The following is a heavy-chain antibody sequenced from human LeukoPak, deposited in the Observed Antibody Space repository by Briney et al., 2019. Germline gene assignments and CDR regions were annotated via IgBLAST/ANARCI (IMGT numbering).Heavy chain of an antibody. Sequence: GSLRLSCAASGFTFSSYEMNWVRQAPGKGLEWVSYISSGSTIYDADSVKGRFTISRDNAKNSLYLQMNSPRAEDTAVYYCARESIAVAGAPFDYWGQGTLVTVSS. CDR2: ISSGSTI. D-gene: IGHD6-19*01. CDR3: ARESIAVAGAPFDY. V-gene: IGHV3-48*03. CDR1: GFTFSSYE. J-gene: IGHJ4*02.